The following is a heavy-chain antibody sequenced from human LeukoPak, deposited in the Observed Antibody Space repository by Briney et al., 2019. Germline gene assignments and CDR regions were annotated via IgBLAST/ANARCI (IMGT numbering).Heavy chain of an antibody. CDR2: ISSSSSYI. Sequence: GRSLRLSCAASGFTFSSYSMNWVRQAPGKGLEWVSSISSSSSYIYYADSVKGRFTISRDNAKNSLYLQMNSLRAEDTAVYYCASERVYYDSSGPATRAFDIWGQGTMVTVSS. D-gene: IGHD3-22*01. CDR1: GFTFSSYS. J-gene: IGHJ3*02. CDR3: ASERVYYDSSGPATRAFDI. V-gene: IGHV3-21*04.